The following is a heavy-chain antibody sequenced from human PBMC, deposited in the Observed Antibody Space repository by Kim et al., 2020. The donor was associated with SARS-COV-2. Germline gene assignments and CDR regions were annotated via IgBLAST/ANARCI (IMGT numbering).Heavy chain of an antibody. Sequence: YADSVKGRFTISRDNSKNTLYLQMNSLRAEDTAVYYCAKELHFGDYGMDVWVQGTTVTVSS. D-gene: IGHD4-17*01. CDR3: AKELHFGDYGMDV. V-gene: IGHV3-23*01. J-gene: IGHJ6*02.